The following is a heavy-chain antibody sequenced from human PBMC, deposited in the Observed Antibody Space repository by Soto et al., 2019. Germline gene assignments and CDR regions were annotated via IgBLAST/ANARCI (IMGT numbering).Heavy chain of an antibody. D-gene: IGHD3-3*01. Sequence: QVQLVQSGAEVKKPGASVKVSCKASGYTFTGYYMHWVRQAPGQGLEWMGWINPNSGGTNYAQKFQGRATMTRDTSISTAYMELSRLRSDDTAVYYCAREWGLRFLEWLFPYWGQGTLVTVSS. CDR2: INPNSGGT. J-gene: IGHJ4*02. CDR3: AREWGLRFLEWLFPY. V-gene: IGHV1-2*02. CDR1: GYTFTGYY.